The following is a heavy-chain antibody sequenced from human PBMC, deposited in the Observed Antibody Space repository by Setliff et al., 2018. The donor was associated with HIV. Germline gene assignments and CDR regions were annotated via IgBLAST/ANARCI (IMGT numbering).Heavy chain of an antibody. CDR3: AKDGSGWSQH. CDR1: GYPFTNFG. D-gene: IGHD6-19*01. J-gene: IGHJ1*01. CDR2: INVYNGDT. Sequence: ASVKVSCKASGYPFTNFGVSWVRQAPGQGLEWMAWINVYNGDTNFALKFQGRFTVSRDNAKSSLYLQMSSLRTEDMAVYYCAKDGSGWSQHWGQGTRVTVSS. V-gene: IGHV1-18*03.